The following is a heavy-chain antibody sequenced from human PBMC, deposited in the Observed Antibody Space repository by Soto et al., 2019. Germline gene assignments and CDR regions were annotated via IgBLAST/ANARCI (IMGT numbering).Heavy chain of an antibody. CDR3: ARGAVRYCSGGSCYGGRFDP. J-gene: IGHJ5*02. Sequence: ASVKVSCKASGYTFTSYGISWVRQAPGQGLEWMGWISAYNGNTNYAQKLQGRVTMTTDTSTSTAYMELRSLRSDDTAVYYCARGAVRYCSGGSCYGGRFDPWGQGTLVTVSS. V-gene: IGHV1-18*01. CDR1: GYTFTSYG. D-gene: IGHD2-15*01. CDR2: ISAYNGNT.